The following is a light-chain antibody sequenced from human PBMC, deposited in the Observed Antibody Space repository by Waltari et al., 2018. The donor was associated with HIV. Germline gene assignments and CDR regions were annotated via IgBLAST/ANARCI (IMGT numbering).Light chain of an antibody. CDR3: AAYDDNLPGWM. CDR1: SSNIGSNS. Sequence: QSVLTQPPSASGTPGQRVTISCSGSSSNIGSNSVFWYQPFPGTAPNVLIYRTDRRPSGVPDRFAAARSGTSASLVISGLRSEDEADYYCAAYDDNLPGWMFGGGTKLTAL. CDR2: RTD. J-gene: IGLJ3*02. V-gene: IGLV1-47*01.